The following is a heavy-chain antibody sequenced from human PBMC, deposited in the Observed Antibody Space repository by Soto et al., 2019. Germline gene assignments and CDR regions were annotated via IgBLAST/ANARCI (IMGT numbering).Heavy chain of an antibody. CDR3: ARGTILATIFGAFDL. D-gene: IGHD5-12*01. J-gene: IGHJ3*01. CDR1: GGSISSGGSY. Sequence: QVQLQESGPGLVKPSQTLSLTCSVSGGSISSGGSYWNWIRQHPGKGLEWIGHIYYSGSTYYNPSLQSRVTISLDTSKNQFSLKVKSVTAADTAVYYCARGTILATIFGAFDLWGQGTMVTVSS. CDR2: IYYSGST. V-gene: IGHV4-31*03.